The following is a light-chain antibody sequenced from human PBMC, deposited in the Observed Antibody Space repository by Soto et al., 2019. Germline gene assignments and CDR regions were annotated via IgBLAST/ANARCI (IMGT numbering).Light chain of an antibody. CDR3: QHYYNWPRT. CDR2: GAS. Sequence: EIVMTQSPATLSVSPGERATLSCRAPQSILRNLAWYRHKPGQPPRLLIYGASTRATGIPGRFSGSGSGTEFTLTISSLQSEDFAVYYCQHYYNWPRTFGQGTKVDIK. V-gene: IGKV3-15*01. J-gene: IGKJ1*01. CDR1: QSILRN.